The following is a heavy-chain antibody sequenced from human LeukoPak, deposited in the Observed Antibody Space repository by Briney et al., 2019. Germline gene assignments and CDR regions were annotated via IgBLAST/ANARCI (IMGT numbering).Heavy chain of an antibody. CDR1: GGSISSYY. J-gene: IGHJ6*02. Sequence: PSETLSLTCTVSGGSISSYYWSWIRQPPGKGLEWIGYIYYSGSTNYNPSLKSRVTISVDTSKNQFSLKLSSVTAADTAVYYCARGFIIAARPDYYYYGMDVWGQGTTVTVPS. V-gene: IGHV4-59*12. D-gene: IGHD6-6*01. CDR3: ARGFIIAARPDYYYYGMDV. CDR2: IYYSGST.